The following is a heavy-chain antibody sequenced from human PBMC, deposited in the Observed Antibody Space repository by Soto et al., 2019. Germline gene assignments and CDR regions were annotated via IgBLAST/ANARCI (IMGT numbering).Heavy chain of an antibody. J-gene: IGHJ5*02. CDR3: ARDYTITREDCFDP. D-gene: IGHD3-10*01. CDR2: ISTWSGDT. CDR1: GYTFSRHG. Sequence: QVQLVQSGAEVKKPGASVKVSCKPSGYTFSRHGLSWVRQAPGQGLEWLGWISTWSGDTNYAQKFQGRVTMTIDRGTSTAYMEVKSLRSDDTAVYYCARDYTITREDCFDPWGQGTLVTVSS. V-gene: IGHV1-18*01.